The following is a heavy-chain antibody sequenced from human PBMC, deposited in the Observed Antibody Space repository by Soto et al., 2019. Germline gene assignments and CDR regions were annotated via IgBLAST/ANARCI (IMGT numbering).Heavy chain of an antibody. J-gene: IGHJ6*02. CDR2: IYSGGST. Sequence: WWSLRLSCSASVFTVSSNYMSWFRQAPGKGLEWVSVIYSGGSTYYADSVKGRFTISRDNSKNTLYLQMNSLRAEDTAVYYCASPYGSGNPYYYYGMDVWGQGTTVTVSS. V-gene: IGHV3-53*01. CDR1: VFTVSSNY. D-gene: IGHD3-10*01. CDR3: ASPYGSGNPYYYYGMDV.